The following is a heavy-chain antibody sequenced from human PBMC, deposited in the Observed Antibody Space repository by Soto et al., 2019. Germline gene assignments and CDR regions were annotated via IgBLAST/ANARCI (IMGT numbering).Heavy chain of an antibody. CDR2: INHIGIT. CDR1: GGSFSGYY. CDR3: ARATLWYTPSNDAFDI. Sequence: SETLSLTGAVYGGSFSGYYWSWIRQPPGKGLEWIGEINHIGITNYNPSLKSRVTISVDTSKNQFSLKLSSVTAADTAVYYCARATLWYTPSNDAFDIWGQGTMVTVSS. D-gene: IGHD2-21*01. V-gene: IGHV4-34*01. J-gene: IGHJ3*02.